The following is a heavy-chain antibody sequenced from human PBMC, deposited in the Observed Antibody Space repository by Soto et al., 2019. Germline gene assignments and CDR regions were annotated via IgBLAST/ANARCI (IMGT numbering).Heavy chain of an antibody. V-gene: IGHV1-69*06. Sequence: AVKVACKASGGTFSRYPSSWVRQAPGQGLEWMGGIIPIFGTANYAQKFQGRVTITADKSTSTAYMELSSLRSEDTAVYYCSRDGYSYGYRSYNWFDPWGQGTLVTVSS. J-gene: IGHJ5*02. CDR1: GGTFSRYP. CDR3: SRDGYSYGYRSYNWFDP. CDR2: IIPIFGTA. D-gene: IGHD5-18*01.